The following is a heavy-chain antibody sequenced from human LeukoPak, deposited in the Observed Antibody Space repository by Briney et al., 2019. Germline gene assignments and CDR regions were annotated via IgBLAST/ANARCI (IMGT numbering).Heavy chain of an antibody. Sequence: SETLSLTCTVSGGSISSYYWSWIRQPPGKGLEWIGYIYYSGSTNYNPSLKSRVTISVDTSKNQFSLKVSSVTAADTAVYYCARAPGNDYYPYYYMDVWGKGTAVTVSS. J-gene: IGHJ6*03. CDR2: IYYSGST. CDR1: GGSISSYY. CDR3: ARAPGNDYYPYYYMDV. V-gene: IGHV4-59*01. D-gene: IGHD4/OR15-4a*01.